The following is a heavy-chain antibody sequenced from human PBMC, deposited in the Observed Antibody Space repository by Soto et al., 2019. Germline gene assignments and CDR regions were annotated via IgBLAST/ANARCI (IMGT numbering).Heavy chain of an antibody. D-gene: IGHD6-19*01. CDR2: VYYTGST. CDR3: ARSVAVPGAHIDY. V-gene: IGHV4-59*01. CDR1: GGSISGSY. J-gene: IGHJ4*02. Sequence: SETLSLTCSVSGGSISGSYWSWIRQSPGKGLEWLGYVYYTGSTNYSPSLRSRVSISVDTSKNEFSLRLSSVTAADTAVYFCARSVAVPGAHIDYWGQGTQVTGSA.